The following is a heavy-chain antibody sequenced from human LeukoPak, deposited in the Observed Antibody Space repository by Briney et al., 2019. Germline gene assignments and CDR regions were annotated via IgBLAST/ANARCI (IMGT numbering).Heavy chain of an antibody. CDR3: ARVGIVVVVAAHFDY. Sequence: PGRSLRLSCAASGFTFDDYAMHWVRQAPGKGLEWVSGISWNSGSIGYADSVKGRFTISRDNAKNSLYLQMNSLRAEDTALYYCARVGIVVVVAAHFDYWGQGTLVTVSS. CDR2: ISWNSGSI. CDR1: GFTFDDYA. D-gene: IGHD2-15*01. V-gene: IGHV3-9*01. J-gene: IGHJ4*02.